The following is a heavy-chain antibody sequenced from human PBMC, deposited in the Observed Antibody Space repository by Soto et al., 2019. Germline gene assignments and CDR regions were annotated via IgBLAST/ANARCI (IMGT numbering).Heavy chain of an antibody. J-gene: IGHJ6*02. CDR3: ARDKDRPQLGGNYYYIMDV. CDR1: GGTFSTAA. Sequence: QVQVEQSGAEVKKPGSSVKVSCKASGGTFSTAAISWVRQAPGQGLEWMGGIMPIFRTADYAQNIQGRVTITAGEPTTTAYLELRSLRSEDTAVYYCARDKDRPQLGGNYYYIMDVWGQGTTVTVSS. V-gene: IGHV1-69*12. D-gene: IGHD3-3*02. CDR2: IMPIFRTA.